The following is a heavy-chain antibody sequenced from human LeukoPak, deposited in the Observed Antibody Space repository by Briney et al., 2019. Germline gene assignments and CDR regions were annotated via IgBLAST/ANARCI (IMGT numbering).Heavy chain of an antibody. J-gene: IGHJ5*02. V-gene: IGHV1-18*01. CDR1: GYTFTTYG. Sequence: ASVKVSCKSSGYTFTTYGITWVRQAPGQGLEWMGWISTYNGNTNYAQKLQGRVTMTTDTSTSTAYMELRSLRSDDTAVYYCARATSLYYRWFDPWGQGTLVTVSS. D-gene: IGHD2-8*01. CDR3: ARATSLYYRWFDP. CDR2: ISTYNGNT.